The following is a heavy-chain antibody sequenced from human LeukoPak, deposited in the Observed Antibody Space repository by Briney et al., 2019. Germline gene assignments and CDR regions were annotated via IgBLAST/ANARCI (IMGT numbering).Heavy chain of an antibody. D-gene: IGHD2-2*01. CDR1: GFTFSSYW. CDR2: IKQDGSEK. Sequence: GGSLRLSCAASGFTFSSYWMSWVRQAPGKGLEWVANIKQDGSEKYYVDSVKGRFTISRDNAKNSLYLQMNSLRAEDTAVYYCARAGGVVPAATPDYWGQGTLVTVSS. J-gene: IGHJ4*02. CDR3: ARAGGVVPAATPDY. V-gene: IGHV3-7*01.